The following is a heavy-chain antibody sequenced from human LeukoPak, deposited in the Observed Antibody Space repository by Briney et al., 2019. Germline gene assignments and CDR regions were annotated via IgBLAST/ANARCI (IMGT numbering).Heavy chain of an antibody. CDR3: ARAAVVSGTDYDYVWGSYRKLIYDY. CDR1: GYTFTIYD. V-gene: IGHV1-8*01. CDR2: MNPNSGNT. D-gene: IGHD3-16*02. J-gene: IGHJ4*02. Sequence: ASVTLSFTASGYTFTIYDINWVRQAPGQGLEWMWWMNPNSGNTGYAQKFQGRVTMTRNTSISTAYMELSSLRSEDTAVYYCARAAVVSGTDYDYVWGSYRKLIYDYWGQGTLVTVSS.